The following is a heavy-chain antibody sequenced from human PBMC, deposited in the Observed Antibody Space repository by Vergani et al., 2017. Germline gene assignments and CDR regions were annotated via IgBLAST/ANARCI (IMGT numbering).Heavy chain of an antibody. J-gene: IGHJ4*02. CDR2: IHPADSDT. V-gene: IGHV5-51*01. D-gene: IGHD3-22*01. CDR1: GYSFTNYW. Sequence: EVQLVQSGAEVKKPGESLKISCQISGYSFTNYWIGWVRQMPGKGLEWMRIIHPADSDTRYSPSFQGQVTISVDKSISTAYRQRSSLRASDSAMYYCARLYGRDSSGSKYFDYWGQGTLVTVSS. CDR3: ARLYGRDSSGSKYFDY.